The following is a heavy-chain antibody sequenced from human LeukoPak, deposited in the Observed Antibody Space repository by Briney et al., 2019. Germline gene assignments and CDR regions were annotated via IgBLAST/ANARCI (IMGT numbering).Heavy chain of an antibody. CDR2: IYSGGST. D-gene: IGHD2-15*01. J-gene: IGHJ5*02. CDR3: AKVKDPYEVLYWFDP. CDR1: GFTVSSNY. Sequence: GGSLRLSCAASGFTVSSNYMSWVRQAPGKGLEWVSVIYSGGSTYYADSVKGRFTISRDNSKNTLYLQVNSLIPEDTAVYYCAKVKDPYEVLYWFDPWGQGTLVTVSS. V-gene: IGHV3-66*02.